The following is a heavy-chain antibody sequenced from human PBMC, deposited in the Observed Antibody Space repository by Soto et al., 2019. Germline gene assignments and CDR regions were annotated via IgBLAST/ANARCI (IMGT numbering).Heavy chain of an antibody. CDR3: ARSNYDLWSGGSLDI. CDR1: GFSFSSYL. Sequence: GSLRLSCXDSGFSFSSYLMNWVRKAPGTGLEWVVNRKQDGSQNYYVDSVMGRFTIFRDNAKKSLYLQMNSVIDEDMAIYYCARSNYDLWSGGSLDIWGQGTMVSVSS. CDR2: RKQDGSQN. D-gene: IGHD3-3*01. V-gene: IGHV3-7*01. J-gene: IGHJ3*02.